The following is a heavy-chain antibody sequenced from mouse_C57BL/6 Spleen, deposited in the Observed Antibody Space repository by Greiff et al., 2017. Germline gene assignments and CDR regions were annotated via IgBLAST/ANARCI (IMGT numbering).Heavy chain of an antibody. J-gene: IGHJ1*03. CDR3: AREGGITTVVATRYFDV. Sequence: QVQLKQPGAELVKPGASVKLSCKASGYTFTSYWMQWVKQRPGQGLEWIGEIDPSDSYTNYNQKFKGKATLTVDTSSSTAYMQLSSLTSEDSAVYYCAREGGITTVVATRYFDVWGTGTTVTVSS. D-gene: IGHD1-1*01. CDR2: IDPSDSYT. CDR1: GYTFTSYW. V-gene: IGHV1-50*01.